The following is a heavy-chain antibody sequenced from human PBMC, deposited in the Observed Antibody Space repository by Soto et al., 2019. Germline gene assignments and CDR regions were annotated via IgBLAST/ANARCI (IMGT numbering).Heavy chain of an antibody. V-gene: IGHV3-23*01. CDR1: GFAFSNYA. CDR3: ARAEDDYGDQDHFAF. J-gene: IGHJ4*02. D-gene: IGHD4-17*01. Sequence: EVQLLESGGDLVQPGGSLRLSCAASGFAFSNYAMSWVRQAPGKGLEWVSGVGGSGDRTYYADCVKGRFTVSRDNSKNTMYLQMNSLRVEDTAIYYCARAEDDYGDQDHFAFWGQGTLVTVSS. CDR2: VGGSGDRT.